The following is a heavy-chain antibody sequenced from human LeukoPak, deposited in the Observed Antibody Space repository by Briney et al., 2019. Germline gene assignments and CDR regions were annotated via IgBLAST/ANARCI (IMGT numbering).Heavy chain of an antibody. V-gene: IGHV3-23*01. CDR3: ASIAAASGGGYYFDY. CDR1: GFTFSSYA. J-gene: IGHJ4*02. D-gene: IGHD6-13*01. Sequence: GGSLRLSCAASGFTFSSYAMSWVRQAPGKGLEWVSAISGSGGSTYYADSVKGRFTISRDNSKNTLYLQMNSLRAEDTAVYYCASIAAASGGGYYFDYWGQGTLVTVSS. CDR2: ISGSGGST.